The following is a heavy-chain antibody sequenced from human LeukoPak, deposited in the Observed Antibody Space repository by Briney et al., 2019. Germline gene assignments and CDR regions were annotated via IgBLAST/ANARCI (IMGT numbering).Heavy chain of an antibody. CDR3: ARADYYDSSGFNY. D-gene: IGHD3-22*01. V-gene: IGHV3-21*01. Sequence: PGGSLRLSCAASGFTFSSYSMNWVRQAPGKGLEWVSSISSSSNYIYYADSVKGRFTISRDNAKNSLYLQMNSLRAEDTAVYFCARADYYDSSGFNYWGQGTLVTVSS. CDR1: GFTFSSYS. CDR2: ISSSSNYI. J-gene: IGHJ4*02.